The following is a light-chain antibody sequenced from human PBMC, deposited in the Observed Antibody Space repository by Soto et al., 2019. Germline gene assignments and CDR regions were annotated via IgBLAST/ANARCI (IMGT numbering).Light chain of an antibody. CDR2: GNS. CDR3: QSHDSSLSGSYV. CDR1: SSNIGAGYD. V-gene: IGLV1-40*01. Sequence: QSVLTQPPSVSGAPVQRVTISCTGSSSNIGAGYDVHWYQQLPGTAPKLLIYGNSNRPSGVPDRFSGSKSGTSASLAITGLQAEDEADYYCQSHDSSLSGSYVFGTGTKVTVL. J-gene: IGLJ1*01.